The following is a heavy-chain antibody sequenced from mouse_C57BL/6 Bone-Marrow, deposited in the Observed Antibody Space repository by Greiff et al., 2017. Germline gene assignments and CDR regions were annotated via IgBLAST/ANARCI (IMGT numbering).Heavy chain of an antibody. CDR1: GFTFSSYT. J-gene: IGHJ1*03. V-gene: IGHV5-9*01. Sequence: EVKLMESGGGLVKPGGSLKLSCAASGFTFSSYTMSWVRQTPEKRLQWVAAISGGGGNTYSPDSVKGRFPISSDNDKNILYLQMGSLRSEDTALYYCARQVTTVLATKYFDVWGTGTTVTVSS. CDR2: ISGGGGNT. D-gene: IGHD1-1*01. CDR3: ARQVTTVLATKYFDV.